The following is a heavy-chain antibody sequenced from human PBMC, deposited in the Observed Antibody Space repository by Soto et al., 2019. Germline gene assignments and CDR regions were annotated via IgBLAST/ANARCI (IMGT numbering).Heavy chain of an antibody. CDR3: ARVHISGHGVDY. D-gene: IGHD5-12*01. J-gene: IGHJ4*02. CDR2: ISHSGST. CDR1: GYSISSGYY. V-gene: IGHV4-38-2*01. Sequence: LSLTCAVSGYSISSGYYWAWIRQPPGQGLEWFGSISHSGSTYYNPSLKSRVTISVHTSKNQFSLDLTSVTAADTAIYYCARVHISGHGVDYWGQGTLVTVSS.